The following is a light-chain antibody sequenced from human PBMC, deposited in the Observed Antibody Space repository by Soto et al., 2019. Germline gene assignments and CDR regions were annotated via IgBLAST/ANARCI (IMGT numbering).Light chain of an antibody. CDR3: QSYDNTLSGSL. J-gene: IGLJ2*01. CDR2: GNG. Sequence: QAVVTQPPSVSGAPGQRVTISCTGSSSNIGAGYDVHWYQQLPGTAPKLLIYGNGNRPSGVPDRFSGSKSGTSASLAVTGLQAEDEADYYCQSYDNTLSGSLFGGGTKLTGL. V-gene: IGLV1-40*01. CDR1: SSNIGAGYD.